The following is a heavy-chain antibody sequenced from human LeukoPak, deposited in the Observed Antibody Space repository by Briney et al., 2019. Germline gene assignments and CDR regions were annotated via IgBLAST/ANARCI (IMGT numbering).Heavy chain of an antibody. CDR3: AKGGFGDLDY. CDR1: GFTFSSYA. D-gene: IGHD3-10*01. V-gene: IGHV3-23*01. CDR2: LSGSGGST. J-gene: IGHJ4*02. Sequence: PGGSLRLSCAASGFTFSSYAMSWVRQAPGKGLEWVSTLSGSGGSTYYADSVKGRLTISRDNSKNTLYLQMNSLRAEDTAVYYCAKGGFGDLDYWGQGTLVTVSS.